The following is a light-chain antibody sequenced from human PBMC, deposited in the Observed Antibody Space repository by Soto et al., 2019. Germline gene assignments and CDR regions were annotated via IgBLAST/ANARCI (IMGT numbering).Light chain of an antibody. CDR2: KAS. CDR3: QQYNSYAPYT. CDR1: QKIESR. J-gene: IGKJ2*01. Sequence: DIQITQVPSTLAASVADRVTITCRASQKIESRLAWFQQKPGKAPKLLIYKASKLENGVPSRFSGSGSGTEFTLTISSLQPDDSATYYCQQYNSYAPYTFGQGT. V-gene: IGKV1-5*03.